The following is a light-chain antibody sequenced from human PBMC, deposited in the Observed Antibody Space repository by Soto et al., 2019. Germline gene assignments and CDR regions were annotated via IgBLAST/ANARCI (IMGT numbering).Light chain of an antibody. Sequence: DLQMTQSPSSLSASVGDRVTITCQASQDIRKYLNWFQQKPGKAPKLLIHDASNLKTGVPSRFSGSGSGTDFTFTISSLQPEDIATYYCQQYENVPQGYTFGQGTKVEIK. V-gene: IGKV1-33*01. J-gene: IGKJ2*01. CDR2: DAS. CDR3: QQYENVPQGYT. CDR1: QDIRKY.